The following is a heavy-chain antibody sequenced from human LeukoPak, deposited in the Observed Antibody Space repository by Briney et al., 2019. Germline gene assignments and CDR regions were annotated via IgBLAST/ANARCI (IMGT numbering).Heavy chain of an antibody. D-gene: IGHD3-9*01. Sequence: SETLSLTCTVSGGSISSYYWGWIRQPPGKGLEWIGSIYYSGSTYYNPSLKSRVTISVDTSKNQFSLKLSSVTAADTAVYYCARHWDILTGLFDPWGQGTLVTVSS. V-gene: IGHV4-39*01. CDR1: GGSISSYY. J-gene: IGHJ5*02. CDR2: IYYSGST. CDR3: ARHWDILTGLFDP.